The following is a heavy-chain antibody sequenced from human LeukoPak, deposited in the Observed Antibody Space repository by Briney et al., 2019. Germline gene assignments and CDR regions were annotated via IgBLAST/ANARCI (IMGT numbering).Heavy chain of an antibody. CDR2: IYHSGST. Sequence: PSETLSLTCTVSGGSISSSSYYWGWIRQPPGKGLEWIVSIYHSGSTYYNPSLKSRVTISVDASKNQFSLKLSSVTAADTAVYYCARDRADGYNWAPFDPWGQGTLVTVSS. D-gene: IGHD5-24*01. V-gene: IGHV4-39*07. CDR3: ARDRADGYNWAPFDP. J-gene: IGHJ5*02. CDR1: GGSISSSSYY.